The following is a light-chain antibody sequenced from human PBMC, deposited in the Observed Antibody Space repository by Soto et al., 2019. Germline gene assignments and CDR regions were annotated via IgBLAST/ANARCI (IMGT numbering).Light chain of an antibody. V-gene: IGKV1-5*03. CDR2: KAS. CDR3: QQYTTLVT. Sequence: DIKMNQSASTLSASVGDRVTITCRASQSVDRWLAWYQQRPGKAPKAMIYKASNLESGVPSRFSRSGSGTDFTLTITSLQPGDIATYYCQQYTTLVTFGQGTMVEMK. J-gene: IGKJ1*01. CDR1: QSVDRW.